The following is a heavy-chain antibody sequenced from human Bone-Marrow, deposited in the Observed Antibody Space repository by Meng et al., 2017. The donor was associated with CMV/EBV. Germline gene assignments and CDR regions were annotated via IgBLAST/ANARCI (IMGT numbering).Heavy chain of an antibody. J-gene: IGHJ6*02. Sequence: GESLKISCAASAFTFNNFGMHWVRQAPGKGLEWVSFIRKDGSDKYYADSVKGRFTISRDNSKNTLFMQMNSLRPEDSAVYYCAKDRGGSWGYGKDVWGQGTTVTVSS. V-gene: IGHV3-30*02. CDR3: AKDRGGSWGYGKDV. CDR2: IRKDGSDK. D-gene: IGHD3-16*01. CDR1: AFTFNNFG.